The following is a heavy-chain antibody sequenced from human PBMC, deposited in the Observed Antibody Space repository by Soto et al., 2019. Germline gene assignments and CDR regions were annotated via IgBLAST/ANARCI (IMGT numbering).Heavy chain of an antibody. V-gene: IGHV3-30*18. CDR1: GLTFSNYG. CDR2: ISFDGSNK. CDR3: AKDRPPYGNFAPRFDY. D-gene: IGHD4-17*01. Sequence: PGGSLRLSCAASGLTFSNYGMHWVRQAPGKGLEWVAVISFDGSNKYYGDSVKGRFTISRDNSKNTLYLQMNSLRSEDTAVYYCAKDRPPYGNFAPRFDYWGQGTLVTVSS. J-gene: IGHJ4*02.